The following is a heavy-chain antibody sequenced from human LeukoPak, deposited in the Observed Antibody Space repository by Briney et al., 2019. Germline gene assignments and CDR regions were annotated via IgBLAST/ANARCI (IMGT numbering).Heavy chain of an antibody. CDR1: GYTFTSYG. V-gene: IGHV1-18*01. CDR3: AREAPPTYGDYPSGFDY. Sequence: ASVKVSCKASGYTFTSYGISWVRQAPGQGREGMGWISAYNGNTNYVQKLQGRATMTTDTSTSTAYMGLRSLRSDDTAVYYCAREAPPTYGDYPSGFDYWGQGTLVTVSS. CDR2: ISAYNGNT. J-gene: IGHJ4*02. D-gene: IGHD4-17*01.